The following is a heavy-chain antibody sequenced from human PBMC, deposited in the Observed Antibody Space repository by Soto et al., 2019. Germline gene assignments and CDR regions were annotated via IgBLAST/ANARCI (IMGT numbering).Heavy chain of an antibody. Sequence: GGSLRLSCAASGFTFSSYGMHWVRQAPGKGLEWVAVIWYDGSNKYYADSVKGRFTISRDNSKNTLYLQMNSLRAEDTAVYYCARRYYYGSGSYQYGMDVWGQGTTVTVSS. CDR1: GFTFSSYG. V-gene: IGHV3-33*01. CDR3: ARRYYYGSGSYQYGMDV. CDR2: IWYDGSNK. J-gene: IGHJ6*02. D-gene: IGHD3-10*01.